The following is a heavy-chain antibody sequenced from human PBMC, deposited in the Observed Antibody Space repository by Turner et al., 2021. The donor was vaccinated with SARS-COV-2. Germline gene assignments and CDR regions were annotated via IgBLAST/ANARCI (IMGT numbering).Heavy chain of an antibody. J-gene: IGHJ4*02. V-gene: IGHV3-33*06. D-gene: IGHD3-10*01. CDR3: ANLWFGELSTDY. CDR2: IWFDGSNK. Sequence: QVPLVESGGGVVQPGRSLRLSCAASGFTFSSYGMHWVRQAPGKGLEWVAVIWFDGSNKYYADSVKGRFTISRDNSKNTLYLQMNSLRAEDTAVYYCANLWFGELSTDYWGQGTLVTVSS. CDR1: GFTFSSYG.